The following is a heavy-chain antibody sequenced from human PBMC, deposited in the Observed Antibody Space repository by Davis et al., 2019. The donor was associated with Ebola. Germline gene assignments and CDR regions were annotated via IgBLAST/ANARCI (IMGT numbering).Heavy chain of an antibody. D-gene: IGHD6-6*01. V-gene: IGHV4-59*01. CDR1: GGSISGYY. J-gene: IGHJ6*02. Sequence: MPSETLSLTCTVSGGSISGYYWSWIRQPPGKGLEWIGYIYYSGSTNYNPSLKSRVTISVDTSKNQFSLRLSSVTAADTAVYYCAGLAARSSYYYGMDVWGQGTTVTVSS. CDR3: AGLAARSSYYYGMDV. CDR2: IYYSGST.